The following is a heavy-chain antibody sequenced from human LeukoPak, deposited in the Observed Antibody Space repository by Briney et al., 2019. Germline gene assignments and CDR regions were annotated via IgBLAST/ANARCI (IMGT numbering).Heavy chain of an antibody. CDR1: GGTFSSYA. J-gene: IGHJ4*02. CDR3: ARGITMVRGAQRYYFDY. CDR2: IIPIFGTA. V-gene: IGHV1-69*05. D-gene: IGHD3-10*01. Sequence: SVKVPCKASGGTFSSYAISWVRQAPGQGLEWMGGIIPIFGTANYAQKFQGRVTITTDESTSTAYMELSSLRSEDTAVYYCARGITMVRGAQRYYFDYWGQGTLVTVSS.